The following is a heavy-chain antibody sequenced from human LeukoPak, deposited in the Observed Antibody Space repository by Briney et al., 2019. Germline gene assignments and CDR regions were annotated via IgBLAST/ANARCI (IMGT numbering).Heavy chain of an antibody. V-gene: IGHV1-2*02. CDR1: GYTFTGYY. J-gene: IGHJ6*03. CDR2: INPNSGGA. D-gene: IGHD6-19*01. Sequence: ASVKVSCKASGYTFTGYYMHWVRQAPGQGLEWMGWINPNSGGANYAQKFQGRVTMTRDTSISTAYMELSRLRSDDTAVYYCARDLGQWLVNYYCMDVWGKGTTVTISS. CDR3: ARDLGQWLVNYYCMDV.